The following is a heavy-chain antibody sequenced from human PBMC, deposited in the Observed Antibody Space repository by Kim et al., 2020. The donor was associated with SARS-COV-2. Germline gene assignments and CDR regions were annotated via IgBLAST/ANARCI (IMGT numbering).Heavy chain of an antibody. Sequence: GGSLRLSCAASGFTFSSYSMNWVRQAPGKGLEWVSSISSSSYIYYADSVKGRFTISRDNAKNSLYLQMNSLRAEDTAVYYCARDRGDIVATIADYWGQGTLVTVSS. J-gene: IGHJ4*02. CDR3: ARDRGDIVATIADY. CDR1: GFTFSSYS. V-gene: IGHV3-21*01. CDR2: ISSSSYI. D-gene: IGHD5-12*01.